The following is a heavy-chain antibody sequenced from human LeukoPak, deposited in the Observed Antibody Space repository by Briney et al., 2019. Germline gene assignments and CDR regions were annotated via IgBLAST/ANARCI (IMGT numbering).Heavy chain of an antibody. CDR2: INHSGST. CDR3: ARGTTIFGVVINWDYYYYGMDV. D-gene: IGHD3-3*01. J-gene: IGHJ6*02. CDR1: GGSISGYY. Sequence: PSETLSLTCTVSGGSISGYYWSWIRQPPGKGLEWIGEINHSGSTNYNPSLKSRVTISVDTSKNQFSLKLSSVTAADTAVYYCARGTTIFGVVINWDYYYYGMDVWGQGTTVTVSS. V-gene: IGHV4-34*01.